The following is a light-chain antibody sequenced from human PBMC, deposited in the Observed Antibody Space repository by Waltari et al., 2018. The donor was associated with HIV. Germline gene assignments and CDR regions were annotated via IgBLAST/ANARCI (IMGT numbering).Light chain of an antibody. CDR1: WSDIGSYDL. CDR3: CSYAGSGTFVV. CDR2: DVN. V-gene: IGLV2-23*02. Sequence: QSALTQPASVSGSPGQSITLSCSGTWSDIGSYDLVPWYQHFPGKAPKRILYDVNGRPSGVSPRYSGSKSGNTASLVISGLQSEDEADYYCCSYAGSGTFVVFGGGTRLTV. J-gene: IGLJ3*02.